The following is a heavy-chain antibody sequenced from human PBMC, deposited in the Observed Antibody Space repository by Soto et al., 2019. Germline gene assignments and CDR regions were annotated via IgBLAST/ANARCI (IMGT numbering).Heavy chain of an antibody. CDR2: SYYSGTS. J-gene: IGHJ5*02. V-gene: IGHV4-39*01. CDR3: TRRYSWNDYDFDP. D-gene: IGHD1-20*01. CDR1: GGSIRVQSYY. Sequence: KASETLSLTCTVSGGSIRVQSYYWTWIRQTPGKGLEWVGSSYYSGTSYFNPALKGRVTISVDTSTNQFSLRLTSVTAADTAVYYCTRRYSWNDYDFDPWGQGTLVTVSS.